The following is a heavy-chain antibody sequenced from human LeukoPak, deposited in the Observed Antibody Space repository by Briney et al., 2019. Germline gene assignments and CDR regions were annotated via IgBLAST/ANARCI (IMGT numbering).Heavy chain of an antibody. D-gene: IGHD1-14*01. Sequence: ASVKVSCKTSGYTFTTYGVSWVRQAPGHGLEWMGWVSGYTGNTNYAERFQGRVTITIDASTSTVYMELTNLRSDDTAVYFCAGGEVSASLYYFDFWGQGTLVTVS. CDR2: VSGYTGNT. J-gene: IGHJ4*02. CDR3: AGGEVSASLYYFDF. V-gene: IGHV1-18*01. CDR1: GYTFTTYG.